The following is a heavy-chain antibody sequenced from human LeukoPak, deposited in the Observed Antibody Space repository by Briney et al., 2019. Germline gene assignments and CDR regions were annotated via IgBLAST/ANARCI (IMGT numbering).Heavy chain of an antibody. D-gene: IGHD2-2*01. CDR1: GFTFSSCA. Sequence: PGGSLRLSCAASGFTFSSCAMSWVRQAPGKGLEWVAVTSYDGSNKYYADSLKGRFTISRDNSKNTLYLQMNSLRAEDTAVYYCAKHHCSTISCHGRSSGDFDYWGQGTLVTVSS. CDR3: AKHHCSTISCHGRSSGDFDY. J-gene: IGHJ4*02. V-gene: IGHV3-30*18. CDR2: TSYDGSNK.